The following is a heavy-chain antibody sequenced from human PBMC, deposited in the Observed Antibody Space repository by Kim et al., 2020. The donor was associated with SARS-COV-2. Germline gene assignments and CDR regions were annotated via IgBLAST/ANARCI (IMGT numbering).Heavy chain of an antibody. V-gene: IGHV4-30-4*01. CDR2: IYYSGST. CDR1: GGSISSGDYY. D-gene: IGHD2-2*02. CDR3: ARGLYCSSTSCYTRNYYYGMDV. J-gene: IGHJ6*02. Sequence: SETLSLTCTVSGGSISSGDYYWSWIRQPPGKGLEWIGYIYYSGSTYYNPSLKSRVTISVDTSKNQFSLKLSSVTAADTAVYYCARGLYCSSTSCYTRNYYYGMDVWGQGTTVTVSS.